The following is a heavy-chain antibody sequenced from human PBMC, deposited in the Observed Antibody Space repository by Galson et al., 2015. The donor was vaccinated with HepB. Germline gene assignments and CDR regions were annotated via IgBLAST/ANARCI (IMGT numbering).Heavy chain of an antibody. CDR3: AGGGFYYDKSGYSYLDS. CDR1: GFTVSNNY. Sequence: SLRLSCAASGFTVSNNYMSWVRQAPGKGLEWVSLIYVDGNIHYADSVKGRFTISRDNSKNTLYLQMNSLRAEDTAVYYCAGGGFYYDKSGYSYLDSWCQGTLVTVSS. D-gene: IGHD3-22*01. CDR2: IYVDGNI. J-gene: IGHJ4*02. V-gene: IGHV3-53*01.